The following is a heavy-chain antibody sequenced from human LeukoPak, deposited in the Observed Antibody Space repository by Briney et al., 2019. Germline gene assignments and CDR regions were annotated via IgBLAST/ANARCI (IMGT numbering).Heavy chain of an antibody. V-gene: IGHV4-34*01. CDR2: INHRGST. CDR1: VGSLSGYY. J-gene: IGHJ4*02. Sequence: SETLSLTRALYVGSLSGYYWSWIRQPPPKGLEWIGEINHRGSTNYNPSLKSGETISVDTSKNQLSLKLSSVTGADTAVYDWERQTGGLRYFDWLSAPFDYWGPVILVTVAS. CDR3: ERQTGGLRYFDWLSAPFDY. D-gene: IGHD3-9*01.